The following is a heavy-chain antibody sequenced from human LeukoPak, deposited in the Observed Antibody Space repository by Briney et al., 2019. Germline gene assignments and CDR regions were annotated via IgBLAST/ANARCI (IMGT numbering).Heavy chain of an antibody. CDR2: ISGSGGST. J-gene: IGHJ4*02. Sequence: GGSLRLSCAASGFTFSSYAMSWVRQAPGKGLEWVSAISGSGGSTYYADTVKGRFTISRDNSKNTLYLQMNSLRAEERAVYYCAKTSSGSYGDYWGQGTLVTVSS. CDR3: AKTSSGSYGDY. CDR1: GFTFSSYA. D-gene: IGHD3-10*01. V-gene: IGHV3-23*01.